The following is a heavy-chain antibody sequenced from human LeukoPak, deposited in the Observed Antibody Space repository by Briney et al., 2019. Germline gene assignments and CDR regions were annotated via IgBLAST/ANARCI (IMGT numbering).Heavy chain of an antibody. V-gene: IGHV3-48*02. CDR1: GFTFSYYS. Sequence: SGGSLRLSCAASGFTFSYYSINWVRQAPGKGLEWVSSVSSSGSTIYYADSVEGRFSMSRDNAKNSVYLQMTSLRDEDTAVYYCARGRGSSNYFDYWGQGTLVTVSS. D-gene: IGHD6-13*01. CDR3: ARGRGSSNYFDY. J-gene: IGHJ4*02. CDR2: VSSSGSTI.